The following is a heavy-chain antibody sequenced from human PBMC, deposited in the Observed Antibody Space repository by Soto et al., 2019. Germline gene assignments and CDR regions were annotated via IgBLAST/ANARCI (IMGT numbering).Heavy chain of an antibody. Sequence: SETLSLTCTVSGGPISSGGYYWSWIRQHPGKGLEWIGYIYYSGSTYYNPSLKSRVTISVDTSKNQFSLKLSSVTAADTAVYYCARGYYDSSGYYPPDYWGQGTLVTVSS. D-gene: IGHD3-22*01. CDR3: ARGYYDSSGYYPPDY. CDR1: GGPISSGGYY. CDR2: IYYSGST. J-gene: IGHJ4*02. V-gene: IGHV4-31*03.